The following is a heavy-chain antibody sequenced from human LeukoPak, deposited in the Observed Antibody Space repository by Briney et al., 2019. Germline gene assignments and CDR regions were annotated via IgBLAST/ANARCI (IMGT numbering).Heavy chain of an antibody. D-gene: IGHD6-13*01. Sequence: SETLSLTCTVSGGSISSYYWSWIRQPAGKGLEWIGRIYTSGSTNYNPSLKSRVTMSVDTSKNQFSLKLSSVTAADTAVYYCARDLVQQLGHYYYYYMDVWGKGTTVTVSS. CDR1: GGSISSYY. CDR3: ARDLVQQLGHYYYYYMDV. CDR2: IYTSGST. J-gene: IGHJ6*03. V-gene: IGHV4-4*07.